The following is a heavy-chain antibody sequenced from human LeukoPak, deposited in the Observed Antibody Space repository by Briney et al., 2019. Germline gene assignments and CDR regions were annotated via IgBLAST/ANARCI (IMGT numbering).Heavy chain of an antibody. Sequence: PSETLSLTCTVSGGFVSSNYWSWIRQPPGKGLEWIGYIYYSGSTNYNPSLKSRVTISEDTSKSQFSLKLTSVTAADTAVYYCARGGARLYGMDVWGQGTTVTVSS. CDR2: IYYSGST. CDR1: GGFVSSNY. CDR3: ARGGARLYGMDV. J-gene: IGHJ6*02. D-gene: IGHD4/OR15-4a*01. V-gene: IGHV4-59*02.